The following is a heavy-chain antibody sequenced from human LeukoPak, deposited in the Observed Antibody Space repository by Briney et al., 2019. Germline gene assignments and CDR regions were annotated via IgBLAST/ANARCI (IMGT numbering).Heavy chain of an antibody. D-gene: IGHD2-2*01. Sequence: SVKVSCRASGGTFSSYAITWVRQAPGQGLEWMGRIIPILGIATYAQNFQGRVTITADKSTSTAYMELSSLRSEDTAVYYCARDLVVSCSSTSCSVAPSDFWGQGTLVTVSS. CDR3: ARDLVVSCSSTSCSVAPSDF. CDR2: IIPILGIA. J-gene: IGHJ4*02. CDR1: GGTFSSYA. V-gene: IGHV1-69*04.